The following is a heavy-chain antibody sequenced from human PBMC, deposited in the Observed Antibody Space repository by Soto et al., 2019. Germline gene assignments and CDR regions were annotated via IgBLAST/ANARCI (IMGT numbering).Heavy chain of an antibody. Sequence: SVKVSCKASGYTFTSYGISWVRQAPGQGLEWMGWIIPIIGIANYAQKLQGRVTITADTSTSTAYMELSSLRSEDTAVYYCARDDYGDYGAFDIWGQGTMVTVSS. D-gene: IGHD4-17*01. V-gene: IGHV1-69*10. CDR3: ARDDYGDYGAFDI. CDR1: GYTFTSYG. J-gene: IGHJ3*02. CDR2: IIPIIGIA.